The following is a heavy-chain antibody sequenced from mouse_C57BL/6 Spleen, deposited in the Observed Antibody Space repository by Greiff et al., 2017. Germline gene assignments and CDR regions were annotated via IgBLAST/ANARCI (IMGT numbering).Heavy chain of an antibody. CDR3: ARPPPNYSNYWCAY. Sequence: EVMLVESGGGLVKPGGSLKLSCAASGFTFSSYTMSWVRQTPEKRLEWVATISGGGGNTYYPDSVKGRFTISRDNAKNTLYLQMSSLRSADTALYDGARPPPNYSNYWCAYWGQGTLVTVSA. V-gene: IGHV5-9*01. D-gene: IGHD2-5*01. J-gene: IGHJ3*01. CDR2: ISGGGGNT. CDR1: GFTFSSYT.